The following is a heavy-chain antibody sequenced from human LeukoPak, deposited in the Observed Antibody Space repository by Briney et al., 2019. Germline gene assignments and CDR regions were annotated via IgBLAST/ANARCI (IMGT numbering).Heavy chain of an antibody. J-gene: IGHJ6*02. CDR1: GGSFSGYY. CDR2: INHSGST. Sequence: SETLSLTCAVYGGSFSGYYWSWIRQPPGKGLEWIGEINHSGSTNYNPSLKSRVTISVDTSKNQFSLKLNSVTAADTAAYYCARGMVRGVITLDDYYYYGMDVWDQGTTVTVSS. V-gene: IGHV4-34*01. D-gene: IGHD3-10*01. CDR3: ARGMVRGVITLDDYYYYGMDV.